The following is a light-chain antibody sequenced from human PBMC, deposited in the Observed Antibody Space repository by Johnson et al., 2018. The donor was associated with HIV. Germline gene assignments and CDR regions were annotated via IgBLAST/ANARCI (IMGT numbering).Light chain of an antibody. CDR1: NSNIGYNS. J-gene: IGLJ1*01. CDR3: GAWDSGLTAHFV. Sequence: QSVLTQPPSVSGAPGQRVTISCSGNNSNIGYNSVSWYQQVPGAAPKLLIYENNKRPSGIADRFSASKSGTSATLDITGLQTGDEADYYCGAWDSGLTAHFVFGSGTTITVL. CDR2: ENN. V-gene: IGLV1-51*02.